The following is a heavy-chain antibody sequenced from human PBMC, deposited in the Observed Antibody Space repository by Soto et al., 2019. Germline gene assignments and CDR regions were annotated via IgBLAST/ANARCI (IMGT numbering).Heavy chain of an antibody. CDR3: AHRVLRTVFGLVTTTAIYFDF. CDR2: IYWDDDK. Sequence: QITLNESGPTPVKPRQTLTLTCTFSGFSLTTSGVGVGWIRQSPGKAPEWLALIYWDDDKRYSPSLTSRLTITKDTSKNQVVLTMADLDPAATATYYCAHRVLRTVFGLVTTTAIYFDFWGQGTPVAVSS. J-gene: IGHJ4*02. D-gene: IGHD3-3*01. CDR1: GFSLTTSGVG. V-gene: IGHV2-5*02.